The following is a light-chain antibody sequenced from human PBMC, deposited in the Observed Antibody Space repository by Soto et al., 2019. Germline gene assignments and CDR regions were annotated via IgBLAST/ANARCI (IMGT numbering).Light chain of an antibody. CDR2: HGS. CDR1: SSDVGVSDY. Sequence: QSVLTQSASVSGSPGQSITISCTGTSSDVGVSDYVSWYPQHPDKAPKLMIYHGSDRPSGVSNRFSGSKSGHKASLPISGLQAEDEAAYYCSSYTTGDILYVLGNGTKVTVI. CDR3: SSYTTGDILYV. J-gene: IGLJ1*01. V-gene: IGLV2-14*03.